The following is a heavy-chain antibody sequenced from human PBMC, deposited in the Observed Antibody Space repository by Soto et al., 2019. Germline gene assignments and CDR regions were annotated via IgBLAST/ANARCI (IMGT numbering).Heavy chain of an antibody. V-gene: IGHV3-23*01. CDR1: GFSFDDYA. Sequence: EVQLLESGGGLVQPGGSLRLSCAASGFSFDDYAMTWVRQAAGKGLEWVSAISGSGDNTYYADSVKGRFTISRDNSKNTLYLKLNSLRAEDTALYYCAKGYYSGYDLAYFDYWGQGTLVTVSS. D-gene: IGHD5-12*01. J-gene: IGHJ4*02. CDR2: ISGSGDNT. CDR3: AKGYYSGYDLAYFDY.